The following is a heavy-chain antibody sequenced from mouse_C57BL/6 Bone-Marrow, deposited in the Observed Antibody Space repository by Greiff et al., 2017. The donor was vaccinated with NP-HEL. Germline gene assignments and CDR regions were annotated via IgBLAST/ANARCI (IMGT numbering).Heavy chain of an antibody. CDR1: GYTFTDYE. CDR2: IDPETGGT. V-gene: IGHV1-15*01. Sequence: VKVVESGAELVRPGASVTLSCKASGYTFTDYEMHWVKQTPVHGLEWIGAIDPETGGTAYNQKFKGKAILTADKSSSTAYMELRSLTSADSAVYYCTRWGLRLYYFDYWGQGTTLTVSS. J-gene: IGHJ2*01. CDR3: TRWGLRLYYFDY. D-gene: IGHD1-1*01.